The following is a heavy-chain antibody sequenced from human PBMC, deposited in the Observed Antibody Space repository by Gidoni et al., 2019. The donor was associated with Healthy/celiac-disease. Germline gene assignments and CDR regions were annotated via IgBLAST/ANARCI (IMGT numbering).Heavy chain of an antibody. V-gene: IGHV3-9*01. CDR2: ISWNSGSI. CDR3: AKDNGGSSTGYFDY. J-gene: IGHJ4*02. D-gene: IGHD1-26*01. Sequence: EVQLVASGGGLVQPGRSLRLSCAASGFTFDDYAMHWVRQAPGKGLEWVSGISWNSGSIGYADSVKGRFTISRDNAKNSLYLQMNSLRAEDTALYYCAKDNGGSSTGYFDYWGQGTLVTVSS. CDR1: GFTFDDYA.